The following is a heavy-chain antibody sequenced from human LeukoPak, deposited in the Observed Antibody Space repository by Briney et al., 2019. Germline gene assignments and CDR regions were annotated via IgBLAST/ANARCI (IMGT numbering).Heavy chain of an antibody. V-gene: IGHV3-43D*03. D-gene: IGHD3-22*01. CDR3: AKDCYDSSGYYFDY. CDR2: ISWDGGST. CDR1: GW. Sequence: GGSLRLSCAASGWMHWVRQAPGKGLEWVSLISWDGGSTYYADSVKGRFTISRDNSKNSLYLQMNSLRAEDTALYYCAKDCYDSSGYYFDYWGQGTLVTVSS. J-gene: IGHJ4*02.